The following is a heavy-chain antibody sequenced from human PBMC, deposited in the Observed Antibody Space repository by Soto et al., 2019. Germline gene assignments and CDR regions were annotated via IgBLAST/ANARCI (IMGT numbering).Heavy chain of an antibody. V-gene: IGHV4-34*01. CDR3: ARGSHLDITMVRGVREARFDY. J-gene: IGHJ4*02. Sequence: QVQLQQWGAGLLKPSETLSLTCAVYGGSFSGYYWSWIRQPPGKGLEWIGEINHSGSTNYNPSLKSRVTISVDTSKNQFSLKLSSVTAADTAVYYCARGSHLDITMVRGVREARFDYWGQGTLVTVSS. D-gene: IGHD3-10*01. CDR1: GGSFSGYY. CDR2: INHSGST.